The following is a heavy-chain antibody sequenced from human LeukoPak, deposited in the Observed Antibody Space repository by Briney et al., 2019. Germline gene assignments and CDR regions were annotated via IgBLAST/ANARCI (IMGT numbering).Heavy chain of an antibody. Sequence: ASVKVSCKASGYTFTSYGISWVRQAPGQGLEWMGWISAYNGNTNYAQKLQGRVTMTTDTSTSTACMELRSLRSDDTAVYYCARGTKNVLRFLEWLSYGMDVWGQGTTVTVSS. CDR3: ARGTKNVLRFLEWLSYGMDV. CDR2: ISAYNGNT. D-gene: IGHD3-3*01. CDR1: GYTFTSYG. V-gene: IGHV1-18*01. J-gene: IGHJ6*02.